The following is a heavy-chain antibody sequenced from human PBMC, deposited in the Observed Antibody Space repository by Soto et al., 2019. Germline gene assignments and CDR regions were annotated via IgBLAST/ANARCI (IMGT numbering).Heavy chain of an antibody. CDR2: IKQDGSEK. J-gene: IGHJ6*03. CDR1: GFTFSSYW. CDR3: ARCYGDYRYYYYYYMDV. Sequence: GGSLRLSCAASGFTFSSYWMSWVRQAPGKGLEWVANIKQDGSEKYYVDSVKGRFTISRDNAKNSLYLQMNSLRAEDTAVYYCARCYGDYRYYYYYYMDVWGKGTTVTVSS. D-gene: IGHD4-17*01. V-gene: IGHV3-7*01.